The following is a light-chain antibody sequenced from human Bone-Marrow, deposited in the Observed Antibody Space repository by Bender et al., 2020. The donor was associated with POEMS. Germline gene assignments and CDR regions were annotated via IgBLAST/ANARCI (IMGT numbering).Light chain of an antibody. Sequence: QSVLTQPPSASGTPGQRITISCSGSDSNVETNYVSWYQQLPGAAPKLVIFNNSQRPSGVPDRFSGSNSGTSASLAISGLLSDDEADFYCATWDDSLNGWVFGGGTKLTVL. V-gene: IGLV1-47*02. CDR3: ATWDDSLNGWV. CDR2: NNS. CDR1: DSNVETNY. J-gene: IGLJ3*02.